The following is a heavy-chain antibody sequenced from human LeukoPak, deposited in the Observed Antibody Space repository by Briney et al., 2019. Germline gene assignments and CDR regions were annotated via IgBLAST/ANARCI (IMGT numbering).Heavy chain of an antibody. CDR3: ALYDFWSGYTY. Sequence: PSETLSLTCTVSGGSISSYYWSWIRQPPGKGLEWIGYIYYSGSTNYNPSLESRVTISVDTSKNQFSLKLSSVTAADTAVYYCALYDFWSGYTYWGQGTLVTVSS. V-gene: IGHV4-59*01. CDR1: GGSISSYY. D-gene: IGHD3-3*01. CDR2: IYYSGST. J-gene: IGHJ4*02.